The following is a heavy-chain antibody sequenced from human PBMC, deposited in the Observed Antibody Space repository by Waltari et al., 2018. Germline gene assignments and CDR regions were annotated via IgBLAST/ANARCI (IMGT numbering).Heavy chain of an antibody. J-gene: IGHJ4*02. V-gene: IGHV1-2*06. D-gene: IGHD2-15*01. Sequence: QVQLVQSGAEVKKPGASVKVSCKASGYTFTGYYMHWVRQAPGQGLEWMGRINPNSGSTNYAQKFQGRVTMTRDTSISTAYMELSRLRSDDTAVYYCARASCSGGSCYSLGYWGQGTLVTVSS. CDR2: INPNSGST. CDR1: GYTFTGYY. CDR3: ARASCSGGSCYSLGY.